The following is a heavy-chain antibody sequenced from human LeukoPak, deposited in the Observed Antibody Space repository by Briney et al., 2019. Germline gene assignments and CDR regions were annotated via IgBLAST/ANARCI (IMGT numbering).Heavy chain of an antibody. CDR2: ITGSGGVT. CDR3: VQWGDYDVLTGYYVPDY. J-gene: IGHJ4*02. CDR1: GFTFSNYA. V-gene: IGHV3-23*01. Sequence: PGGSLRLSCAASGFTFSNYAMSWVRQAPGKGLEWGSAITGSGGVTYYADSVKGRFTISRENSKNTLYLQLNSLRAEDTAVYYGVQWGDYDVLTGYYVPDYWGQGSLVTVSS. D-gene: IGHD3-9*01.